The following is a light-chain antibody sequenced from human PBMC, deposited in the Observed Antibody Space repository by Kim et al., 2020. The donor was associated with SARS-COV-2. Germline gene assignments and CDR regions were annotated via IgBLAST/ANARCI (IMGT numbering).Light chain of an antibody. Sequence: VTIPCSGGTSSTGAGHDVIWCQQLPATAPKVVMFDNDSRPSAGPDRFSCAKSATSPSLAITGLQSEDEADYHCRTFYNSLSAWVFGGGTKLTVL. CDR1: TSSTGAGHD. J-gene: IGLJ3*02. CDR3: RTFYNSLSAWV. V-gene: IGLV1-40*01. CDR2: DND.